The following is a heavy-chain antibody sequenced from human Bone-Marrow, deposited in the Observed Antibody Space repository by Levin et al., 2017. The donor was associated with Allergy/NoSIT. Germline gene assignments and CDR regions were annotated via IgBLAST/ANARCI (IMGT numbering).Heavy chain of an antibody. CDR2: IDHRGNT. V-gene: IGHV4-34*01. Sequence: SETLSLTCAMYGGSYGGYYWSWIRQTPGEGLEWIGDIDHRGNTKYNPSLKSRVTISAVSSRNQLSLRLNSVTAADTAVYYCARGGGSVWFGEFFDHWGQGVLVSVSS. CDR1: GGSYGGYY. J-gene: IGHJ4*02. CDR3: ARGGGSVWFGEFFDH. D-gene: IGHD3-10*01.